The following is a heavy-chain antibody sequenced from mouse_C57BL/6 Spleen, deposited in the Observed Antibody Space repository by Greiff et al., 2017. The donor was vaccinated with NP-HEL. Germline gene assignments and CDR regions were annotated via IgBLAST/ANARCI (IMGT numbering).Heavy chain of an antibody. V-gene: IGHV7-3*01. CDR2: IRNKANGYTT. J-gene: IGHJ4*01. D-gene: IGHD2-10*02. CDR3: ARCGYEYYYAMDY. Sequence: EVMLVESGGGLVQPGGSLSLSCAASGFTFTDYYMSWVRQPPGKALEWLGFIRNKANGYTTEYSASVKGRFTISRDNSQSILYLQMNALRAEDSATYYCARCGYEYYYAMDYWGQGTSVTVSS. CDR1: GFTFTDYY.